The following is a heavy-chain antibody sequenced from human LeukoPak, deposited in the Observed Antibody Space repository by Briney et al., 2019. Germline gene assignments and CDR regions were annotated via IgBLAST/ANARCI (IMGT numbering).Heavy chain of an antibody. CDR2: IYSGGST. Sequence: GGSLRLSCVVSGFTFSTHAMSWVRQAPGKGLEWVSVIYSGGSTYYADSVKGRFTISRDNSKNTLYLQMNSLRAEDTAVYYCAGWSGYYRLVDYWGQGTLVTVSS. V-gene: IGHV3-66*01. D-gene: IGHD3-3*01. CDR1: GFTFSTHA. J-gene: IGHJ4*02. CDR3: AGWSGYYRLVDY.